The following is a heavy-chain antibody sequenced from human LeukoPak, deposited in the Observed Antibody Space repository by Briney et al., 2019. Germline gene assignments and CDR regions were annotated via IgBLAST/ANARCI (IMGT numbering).Heavy chain of an antibody. Sequence: SETLSLTCAVYGGSFSGYYWSWIRQPPGKGLEWIGEINHSGSTDYNPSLKSRVTISVDTSKNQFSLKLNSVTAADTAVYYCAKTPTALVRGGYYFDNLGQGTLVTVSS. CDR1: GGSFSGYY. V-gene: IGHV4-34*01. CDR3: AKTPTALVRGGYYFDN. D-gene: IGHD6-6*01. J-gene: IGHJ4*02. CDR2: INHSGST.